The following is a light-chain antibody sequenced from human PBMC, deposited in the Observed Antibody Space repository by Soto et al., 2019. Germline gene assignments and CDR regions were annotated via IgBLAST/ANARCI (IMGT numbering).Light chain of an antibody. CDR3: NSYTSSRTFV. CDR1: TSDVGGYKY. CDR2: EVT. V-gene: IGLV2-14*01. Sequence: QSALTQPASVSGSPGQSITISCTGGTSDVGGYKYVSWYQQHPGKAPKLVIYEVTNRPSGVSTRFSGSKSGNTASLTISGLQAEDEADYYCNSYTSSRTFVFGTGTKVTVL. J-gene: IGLJ1*01.